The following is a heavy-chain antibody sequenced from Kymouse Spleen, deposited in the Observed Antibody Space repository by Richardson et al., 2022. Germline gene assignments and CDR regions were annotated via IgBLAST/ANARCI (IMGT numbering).Heavy chain of an antibody. V-gene: IGHV3-33*01. Sequence: QVQLVESGGGVVQPGRSLRLSCAASGFTFSSYGMHWVRQAPGKGLEWVAVIWYDGSNKYYADSVKGRFTISRDNSKNTLYLQMNSLRAEDTAVYYCARTGGIAAYYYGMDVWGQGTTVTVSS. CDR3: ARTGGIAAYYYGMDV. J-gene: IGHJ6*02. CDR2: IWYDGSNK. CDR1: GFTFSSYG. D-gene: IGHD6-13*01,IGHD6-25*01,IGHD6-6*01.